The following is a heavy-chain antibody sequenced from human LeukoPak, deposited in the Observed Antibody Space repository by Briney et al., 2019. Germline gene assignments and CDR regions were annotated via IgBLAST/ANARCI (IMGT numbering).Heavy chain of an antibody. CDR1: GFTFSTYS. V-gene: IGHV3-48*02. CDR3: ARDLHYAFDI. Sequence: GGSLRLSCEASGFTFSTYSMNWVRQAPGKGLEWVSYITNSGNSITHADSVKGRFSISRDNAKNSLFLLMSSLRDEDTAVYYCARDLHYAFDIWGQGTMVTVSS. CDR2: ITNSGNSI. J-gene: IGHJ3*02.